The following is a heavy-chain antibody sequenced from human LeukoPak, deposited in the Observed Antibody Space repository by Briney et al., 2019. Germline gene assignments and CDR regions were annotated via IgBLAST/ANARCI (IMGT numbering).Heavy chain of an antibody. CDR3: ASQYNWNRIDY. CDR1: GGSFSSGDYY. Sequence: SETLSLTCTVSGGSFSSGDYYWSWIRQPPGKGLEWIGYIYYSGSTYYNPSLKSRVTISVDTSKSQFSLKLSSVTAADTAVYYCASQYNWNRIDYWGQGTLVTVSS. CDR2: IYYSGST. J-gene: IGHJ4*02. D-gene: IGHD1-20*01. V-gene: IGHV4-30-4*08.